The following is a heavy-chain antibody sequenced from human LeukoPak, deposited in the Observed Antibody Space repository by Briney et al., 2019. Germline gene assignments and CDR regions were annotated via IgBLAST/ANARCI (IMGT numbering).Heavy chain of an antibody. D-gene: IGHD3-10*01. J-gene: IGHJ4*02. CDR2: IYSGGST. Sequence: GGSLRLSCAASGFTVSSNYMNWVRQAPGKGLEWVSVIYSGGSTYYADSVKGRFTISRDNSKNTVYLQINSLRAEDTAVYYCARDHKVRGVGFDSWGQGTLVTVSS. V-gene: IGHV3-53*01. CDR3: ARDHKVRGVGFDS. CDR1: GFTVSSNY.